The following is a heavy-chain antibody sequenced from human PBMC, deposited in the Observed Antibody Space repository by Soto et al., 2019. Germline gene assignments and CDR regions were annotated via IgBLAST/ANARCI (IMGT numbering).Heavy chain of an antibody. J-gene: IGHJ3*02. CDR3: ARDPNANAFDI. CDR1: GASLSGYD. V-gene: IGHV4-34*01. CDR2: ISQTGGT. Sequence: SETLSLTCAVYGASLSGYDWSWVRQPPGKGLEWIGEISQTGGTNYDPSLKGRVSISIDTSRNQFSLRLSSVTAADTAIYYCARDPNANAFDIWGRGTMVTVSS.